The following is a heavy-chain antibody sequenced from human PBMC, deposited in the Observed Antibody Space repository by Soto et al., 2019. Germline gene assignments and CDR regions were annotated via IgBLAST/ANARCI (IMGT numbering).Heavy chain of an antibody. J-gene: IGHJ4*02. V-gene: IGHV4-31*03. CDR1: GGSISSGGYY. Sequence: QVQLQESGPGLVKPSQTLSLTCTVSGGSISSGGYYWSWIRQHPGKGLEWIGYIYYSGSTYYNPSLKRRVTISVDTSKNQFSLKLSSGAAADTAVYYCARGKVIVATIYYTSATGFDYWGQGTLVTVSS. D-gene: IGHD5-12*01. CDR2: IYYSGST. CDR3: ARGKVIVATIYYTSATGFDY.